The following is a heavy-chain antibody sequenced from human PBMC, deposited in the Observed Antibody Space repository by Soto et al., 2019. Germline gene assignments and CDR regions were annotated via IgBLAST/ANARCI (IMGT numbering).Heavy chain of an antibody. D-gene: IGHD3-10*01. CDR2: ISGGGDST. CDR3: AKLEHNSGGILDY. CDR1: GFTFSNYA. J-gene: IGHJ4*02. Sequence: VGSLRLSCAASGFTFSNYAMSWVRQAPGKGLEWVSAISGGGDSTWYADSVKGRFTISRDNSKTTLYLQMNSLRAEDTALYYCAKLEHNSGGILDYWGQGTLVTVSS. V-gene: IGHV3-23*01.